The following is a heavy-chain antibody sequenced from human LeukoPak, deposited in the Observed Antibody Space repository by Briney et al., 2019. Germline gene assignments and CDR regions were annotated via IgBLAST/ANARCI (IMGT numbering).Heavy chain of an antibody. CDR1: GGSISSYY. CDR2: VSYSGST. Sequence: SETLSLTCTVSGGSISSYYWSWVRQPQGKGLEWIGYVSYSGSTDYNPSLKSRVIISIDTSKNQFSLRLSSVTAADTAVYYCARENDRYGRIDYWGQGTLVTVSS. J-gene: IGHJ4*02. CDR3: ARENDRYGRIDY. D-gene: IGHD5-18*01. V-gene: IGHV4-59*01.